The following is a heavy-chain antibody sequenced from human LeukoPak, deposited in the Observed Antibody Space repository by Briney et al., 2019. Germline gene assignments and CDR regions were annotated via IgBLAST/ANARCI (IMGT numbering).Heavy chain of an antibody. CDR3: ARLDSSSWSDFDY. CDR2: IYPGDSDT. CDR1: GYTFTTYW. Sequence: GESLKISCKASGYTFTTYWIGWVRQMPGKGLEWMGIIYPGDSDTRYSPSFQGQVTISADKSISTAYLQWSSLKASDTAMYYCARLDSSSWSDFDYWGQGTLVTVSS. V-gene: IGHV5-51*01. D-gene: IGHD6-13*01. J-gene: IGHJ4*02.